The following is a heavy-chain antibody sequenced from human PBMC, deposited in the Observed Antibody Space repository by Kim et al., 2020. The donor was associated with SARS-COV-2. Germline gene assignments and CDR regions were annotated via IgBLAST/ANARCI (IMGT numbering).Heavy chain of an antibody. CDR2: IIPILGIA. Sequence: SVKVSCKASGGTFSSYAISWVRQAPGQGLEWMGRIIPILGIANYAQKFQGRVTITADKSTSTAYMELSSLRSEDTAVYYCARAPVEMATILPWRVYGMDVWGQGTTVTVSS. CDR3: ARAPVEMATILPWRVYGMDV. V-gene: IGHV1-69*04. CDR1: GGTFSSYA. J-gene: IGHJ6*02. D-gene: IGHD5-12*01.